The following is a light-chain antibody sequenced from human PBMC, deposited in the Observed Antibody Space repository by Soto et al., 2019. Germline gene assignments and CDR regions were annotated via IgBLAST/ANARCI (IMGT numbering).Light chain of an antibody. J-gene: IGKJ4*01. V-gene: IGKV3-15*01. CDR2: GAS. Sequence: EIVMTQSPATLSVSPGERATLSCRASQSVSDNLAWYQQKRGQAPRLLIYGASTRATGIPARFSGGGSGTEFTLTITSLQSEDFAFYYCQQYNNWPLTFGGGTKVEIK. CDR1: QSVSDN. CDR3: QQYNNWPLT.